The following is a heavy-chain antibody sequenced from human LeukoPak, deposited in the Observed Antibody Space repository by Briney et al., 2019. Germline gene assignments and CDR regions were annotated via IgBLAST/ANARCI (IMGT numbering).Heavy chain of an antibody. J-gene: IGHJ4*02. D-gene: IGHD2-15*01. CDR1: GGTFSSYA. CDR3: ARLRSSGRVLDY. CDR2: IIPIFGIA. Sequence: SVEVSCKASGGTFSSYAISWVRQAPGQGLEWMGRIIPIFGIANYAQKFQGRVTITADKSTSTAYMELSSLRSEDTAVYYCARLRSSGRVLDYWGQGTLVTVSS. V-gene: IGHV1-69*04.